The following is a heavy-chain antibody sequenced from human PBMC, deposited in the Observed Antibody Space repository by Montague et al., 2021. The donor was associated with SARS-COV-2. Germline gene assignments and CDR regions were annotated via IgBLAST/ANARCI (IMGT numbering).Heavy chain of an antibody. Sequence: TLSLTRTLSGGSVSSSGYYWSWIRQHPGKGLEWIGYIYYTGSTYYXPSLKSRVTISVDTSKNQFSLKLRSVTAADTTVYYCARDSITMIVVVNALDIWGQGTMVTVSS. CDR2: IYYTGST. V-gene: IGHV4-31*03. J-gene: IGHJ3*02. D-gene: IGHD3-22*01. CDR3: ARDSITMIVVVNALDI. CDR1: GGSVSSSGYY.